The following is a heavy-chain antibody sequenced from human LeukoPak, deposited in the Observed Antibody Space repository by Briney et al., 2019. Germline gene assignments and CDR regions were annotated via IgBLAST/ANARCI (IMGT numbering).Heavy chain of an antibody. D-gene: IGHD3-9*01. V-gene: IGHV3-11*06. CDR1: GFTFSDYD. CDR3: ARDISRSPREY. Sequence: GGSLRLSCAASGFTFSDYDMSWIRQAQGKGLEWISYISTTSGFTKYADSVKGRFTISRDNAKNKLYLQMNSLGVEDTAVYYCARDISRSPREYWGQGTLVIVSS. CDR2: ISTTSGFT. J-gene: IGHJ4*02.